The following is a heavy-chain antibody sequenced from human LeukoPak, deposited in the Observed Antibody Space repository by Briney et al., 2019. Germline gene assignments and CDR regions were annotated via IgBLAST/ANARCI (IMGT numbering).Heavy chain of an antibody. CDR3: AAGLPHDWLPTDY. J-gene: IGHJ4*02. CDR2: FDPEDGET. CDR1: GYTLTELS. Sequence: ASVKVSCKVSGYTLTELSMHWVRQAPGKGLEWMGAFDPEDGETIYAQKFQGRVTMTEDTSTDTAYMELSSLRSEDTGVYYCAAGLPHDWLPTDYWGQGTLVTVSS. V-gene: IGHV1-24*01. D-gene: IGHD3-9*01.